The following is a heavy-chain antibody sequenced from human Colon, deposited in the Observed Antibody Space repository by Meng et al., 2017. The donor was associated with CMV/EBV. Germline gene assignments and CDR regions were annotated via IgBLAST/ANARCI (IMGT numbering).Heavy chain of an antibody. Sequence: GGSLRLSCAASGFTFSRNSMSWVRQAPGKGLEWVSGINGVGDTTYYADSVKGRFTISRDNSKNTLYLRMIDLRAEKTAMYYCAKDRAYCGSFSCSPNYFDGWGQGNLVTVSS. CDR2: INGVGDTT. CDR3: AKDRAYCGSFSCSPNYFDG. D-gene: IGHD2-21*01. CDR1: GFTFSRNS. J-gene: IGHJ4*02. V-gene: IGHV3-23*01.